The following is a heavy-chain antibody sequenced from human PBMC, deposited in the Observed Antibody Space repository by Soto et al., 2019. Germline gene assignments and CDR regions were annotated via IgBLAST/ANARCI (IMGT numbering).Heavy chain of an antibody. Sequence: QVQLVQSGAEVKKPGSSVKVSCKASGGTFSSYAISWVRQAPGQGLEWMGGIIPIFGTANYAQKFQGRVTMSAHESXSTAYMELSSLRSEDTAVYYWAKTVAAHYYYGMDVWGQGTTVTVSS. J-gene: IGHJ6*02. CDR1: GGTFSSYA. CDR2: IIPIFGTA. CDR3: AKTVAAHYYYGMDV. V-gene: IGHV1-69*12. D-gene: IGHD2-15*01.